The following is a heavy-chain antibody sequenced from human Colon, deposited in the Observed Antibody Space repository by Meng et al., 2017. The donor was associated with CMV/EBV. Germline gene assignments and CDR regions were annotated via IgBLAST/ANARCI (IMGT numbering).Heavy chain of an antibody. CDR1: GFSFSRYA. CDR2: ISGSGRGT. J-gene: IGHJ3*02. CDR3: AKDSVPAAIWIDAFDI. D-gene: IGHD2-2*02. V-gene: IGHV3-23*01. Sequence: GESLKISCAASGFSFSRYAMNWFRQAPGKGLEWVSVISGSGRGTFSADSVKGRFTISRDNSKNTLYLQMNSLRAEDTAVYYCAKDSVPAAIWIDAFDIWGQGTMVTVSS.